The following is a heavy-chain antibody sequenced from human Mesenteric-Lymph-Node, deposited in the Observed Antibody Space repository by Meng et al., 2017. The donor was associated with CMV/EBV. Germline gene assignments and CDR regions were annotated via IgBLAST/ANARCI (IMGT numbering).Heavy chain of an antibody. D-gene: IGHD2-21*02. Sequence: GESLKISCAASGFTFSSYSMNWVRQAPGKGLEWVSSISRSSSYIYYADSVKGRFTISRDNAKNSLYLQMNSLRAEDTAVYYCARSTAPRDYYYYGMDVWGQGTTVTVSS. CDR3: ARSTAPRDYYYYGMDV. J-gene: IGHJ6*02. CDR2: ISRSSSYI. CDR1: GFTFSSYS. V-gene: IGHV3-21*01.